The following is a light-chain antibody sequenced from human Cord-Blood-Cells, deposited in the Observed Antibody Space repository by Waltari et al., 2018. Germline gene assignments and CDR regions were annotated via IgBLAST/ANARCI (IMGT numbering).Light chain of an antibody. J-gene: IGKJ1*01. CDR1: QSISSW. CDR3: QQYNSYST. CDR2: KAS. V-gene: IGKV1-5*03. Sequence: IQMTQPPSTLYASVGDRVTITCRASQSISSWLAWYQQKPGKAPKLLIYKASSLESGVPSRFSGSGSGTEFTLTISSLQPDDFATYYCQQYNSYSTFGQGTKVEIK.